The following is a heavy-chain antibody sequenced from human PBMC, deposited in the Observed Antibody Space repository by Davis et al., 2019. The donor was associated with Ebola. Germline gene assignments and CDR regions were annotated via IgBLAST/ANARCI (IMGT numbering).Heavy chain of an antibody. V-gene: IGHV3-49*04. CDR2: IRSKAYGGTT. Sequence: GGSLRLSCTASGFTFGAYAMSWVRQAPGKGLEWVGFIRSKAYGGTTEYAASVKGRFTISRDDSKSIAYLQMNSLKTEDTAVYYCTRVGDSSGYYYGLDYYYYGMDVWGQGTTVTVSS. J-gene: IGHJ6*02. CDR1: GFTFGAYA. CDR3: TRVGDSSGYYYGLDYYYYGMDV. D-gene: IGHD3-22*01.